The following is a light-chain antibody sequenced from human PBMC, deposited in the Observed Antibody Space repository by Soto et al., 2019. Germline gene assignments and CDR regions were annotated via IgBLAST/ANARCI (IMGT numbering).Light chain of an antibody. Sequence: QSALTQPASVSGSPGQSITISCAGTSXDVGSYNYVSWYQQHPGKAPKLMIYEVSNRPSGVSSRFSGSKSGNTASLTISGLQAEDEADYYCSSYTSSSTLFGTGTKVTV. CDR3: SSYTSSSTL. V-gene: IGLV2-14*01. CDR1: SXDVGSYNY. J-gene: IGLJ1*01. CDR2: EVS.